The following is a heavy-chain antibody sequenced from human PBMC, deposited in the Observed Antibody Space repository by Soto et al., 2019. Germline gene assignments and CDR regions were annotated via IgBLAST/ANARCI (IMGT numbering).Heavy chain of an antibody. CDR2: IYYSGST. CDR1: GGSISGYY. V-gene: IGHV4-59*08. J-gene: IGHJ4*02. CDR3: ARGPGGGYDDYFDY. Sequence: SETLSLTCTVSGGSISGYYWSWIRQPPGKGLEWIGYIYYSGSTNYNPSLKSRVTISVDTSKNQFSLKLSSVTAADTAVYYCARGPGGGYDDYFDYWGQGTLVTVSS. D-gene: IGHD5-12*01.